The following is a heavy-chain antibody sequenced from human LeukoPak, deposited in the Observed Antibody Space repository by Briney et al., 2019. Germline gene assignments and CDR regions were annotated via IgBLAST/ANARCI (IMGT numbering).Heavy chain of an antibody. CDR2: IRYDGSNK. CDR3: AKDPRILWLGELPGVGYYYGMDV. CDR1: GFTFSSYG. Sequence: PGGSLRLSCAASGFTFSSYGMHWVRQAPGKGLEWVAFIRYDGSNKYYADSVKGRLTISRDNSKNTLYLQMNSLRAEDTAVYYCAKDPRILWLGELPGVGYYYGMDVWGQGTTVTVSS. D-gene: IGHD3-10*01. J-gene: IGHJ6*02. V-gene: IGHV3-30*02.